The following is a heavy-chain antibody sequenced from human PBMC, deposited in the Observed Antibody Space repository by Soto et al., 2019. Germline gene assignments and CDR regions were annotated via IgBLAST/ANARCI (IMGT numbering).Heavy chain of an antibody. J-gene: IGHJ4*02. Sequence: SVKVSCKASGGTFSSYAISWVRQAPGQGLEWMGGIIPIFGTANYAQKFQGRVTITADKSTSTAYMELSSLRSEDTAVYYRARVRGGYNLFYYFDYWGQGTLVTVYS. CDR2: IIPIFGTA. D-gene: IGHD5-12*01. CDR3: ARVRGGYNLFYYFDY. V-gene: IGHV1-69*06. CDR1: GGTFSSYA.